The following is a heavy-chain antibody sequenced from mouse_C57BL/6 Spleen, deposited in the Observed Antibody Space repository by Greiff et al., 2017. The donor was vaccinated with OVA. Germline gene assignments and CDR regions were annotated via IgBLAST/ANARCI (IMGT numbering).Heavy chain of an antibody. V-gene: IGHV1-80*01. D-gene: IGHD1-1*01. Sequence: VKLKQSGAELVKPGASVKISCKASGYAFSSYWMNWVKQRPGKGLEWIGQIYPGDGDTNYNGKFKGKATLTADKSSSTAYMQLSSLTSEDSAVYFCARNYGSSFGDYWGQGTTLTVSS. J-gene: IGHJ2*01. CDR2: IYPGDGDT. CDR3: ARNYGSSFGDY. CDR1: GYAFSSYW.